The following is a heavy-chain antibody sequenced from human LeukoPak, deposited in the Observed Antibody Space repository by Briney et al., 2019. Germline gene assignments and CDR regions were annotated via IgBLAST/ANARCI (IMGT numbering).Heavy chain of an antibody. CDR3: ARYIGFLRYFQH. J-gene: IGHJ1*01. CDR2: ISYDGNNK. D-gene: IGHD3-10*01. Sequence: GGSLRLSCAASGFTFSSYAMHWVRQAPGKGLEWVAVISYDGNNKYYADSVEGRFTISRDNSNNTLYLQMNSLRAEDTAVYYCARYIGFLRYFQHWGQGTLVTVSS. V-gene: IGHV3-30*04. CDR1: GFTFSSYA.